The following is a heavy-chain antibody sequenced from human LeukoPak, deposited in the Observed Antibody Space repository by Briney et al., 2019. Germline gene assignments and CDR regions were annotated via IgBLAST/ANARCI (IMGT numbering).Heavy chain of an antibody. J-gene: IGHJ5*02. V-gene: IGHV1-8*01. CDR1: GYTFTSYD. Sequence: ASVKVSCKASGYTFTSYDINWVRQATGQGLAWMGWMNPNSGNTGYAQKFQGRVTMTRNTSISTAYMELSSLRSEDTAVYYCARGYTYYDFWSGYYDNWFDPWGQGTLVTVSS. D-gene: IGHD3-3*01. CDR2: MNPNSGNT. CDR3: ARGYTYYDFWSGYYDNWFDP.